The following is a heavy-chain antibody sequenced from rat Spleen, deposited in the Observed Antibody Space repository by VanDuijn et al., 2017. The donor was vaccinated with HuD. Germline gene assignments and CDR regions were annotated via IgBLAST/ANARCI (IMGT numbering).Heavy chain of an antibody. Sequence: QVQLKESGPVLVQASETLSLTCTVSGFSLTNYGVIWVRQSPGKGLEWMGIIWGDGNTDYNSALKSRLSINRDTSKSQVFLKMNSLQTDDTAIYYCTRSSWDYWGQGVMVTVSS. D-gene: IGHD1-2*01. CDR1: GFSLTNYG. J-gene: IGHJ2*01. CDR2: IWGDGNT. CDR3: TRSSWDY. V-gene: IGHV2S75*01.